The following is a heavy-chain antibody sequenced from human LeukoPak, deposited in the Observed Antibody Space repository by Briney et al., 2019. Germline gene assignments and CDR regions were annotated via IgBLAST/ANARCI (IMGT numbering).Heavy chain of an antibody. CDR2: INPNSGGT. V-gene: IGHV1-2*02. CDR3: ARALYGVGYFDY. J-gene: IGHJ4*02. D-gene: IGHD4-17*01. CDR1: GYTFTGYY. Sequence: ASVKVSCKASGYTFTGYYMHWVRQAPGQGLEWMGWINPNSGGTNYAQKFQGRVTMTRDTSISTAYMELSRLRSDDTAVYYCARALYGVGYFDYWGQGTLVTVSS.